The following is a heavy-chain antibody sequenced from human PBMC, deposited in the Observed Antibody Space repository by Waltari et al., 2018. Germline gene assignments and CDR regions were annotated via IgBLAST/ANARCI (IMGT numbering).Heavy chain of an antibody. D-gene: IGHD1-26*01. Sequence: QVQLQESGPGLVKPSQTLSLTCTVSGGSISSGCYYWSWIRQPAGKGLEWIGYIYTSGSTNYNPSLKSRVTISVDTSKNQFSLKLSSVTAADTAVYYCARSYSGSPLDYWGQGTLVTVSS. V-gene: IGHV4-61*09. CDR2: IYTSGST. J-gene: IGHJ4*02. CDR3: ARSYSGSPLDY. CDR1: GGSISSGCYY.